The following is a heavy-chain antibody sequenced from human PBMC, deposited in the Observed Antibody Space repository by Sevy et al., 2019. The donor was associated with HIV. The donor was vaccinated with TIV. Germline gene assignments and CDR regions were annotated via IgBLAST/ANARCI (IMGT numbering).Heavy chain of an antibody. V-gene: IGHV3-7*01. CDR3: ATDPFSVTTSNDYMDV. Sequence: RGSLRLSCAASGFTFSNYWMSWVRQAPGKGLEWVANIQEDGSDKYYVDSVKGRFTISRDNAKNSLYLQMNSLRAEDTAVYYCATDPFSVTTSNDYMDVWGKGTTVTVSS. CDR1: GFTFSNYW. J-gene: IGHJ6*03. CDR2: IQEDGSDK. D-gene: IGHD4-17*01.